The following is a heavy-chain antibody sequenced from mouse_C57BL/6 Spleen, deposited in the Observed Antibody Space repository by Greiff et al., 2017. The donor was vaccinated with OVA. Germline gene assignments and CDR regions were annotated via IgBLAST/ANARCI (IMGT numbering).Heavy chain of an antibody. Sequence: VQLQQPGTELVKPGASVKLSCKASGYTFTSYWMHWVKQRPGQGLEWIGNINPSNGGTNYNAKFKSKATLTVDKSSSTAYMQLSSLTSEDSAVYYCAKSKRYYGSSYEDYAMDYWGQGTSVTVSS. CDR3: AKSKRYYGSSYEDYAMDY. V-gene: IGHV1-53*01. CDR2: INPSNGGT. D-gene: IGHD1-1*01. J-gene: IGHJ4*01. CDR1: GYTFTSYW.